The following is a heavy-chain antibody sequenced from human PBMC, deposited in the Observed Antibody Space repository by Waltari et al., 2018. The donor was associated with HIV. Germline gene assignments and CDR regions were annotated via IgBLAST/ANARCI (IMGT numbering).Heavy chain of an antibody. D-gene: IGHD3-22*01. CDR1: GFSPSTSGVG. J-gene: IGHJ4*02. CDR2: IYWKDDK. Sequence: QITLKESGPTLVKPTQTLTLPCTFSGFSPSTSGVGLGWIRQPPGKALEWLALIYWKDDKRYSPSLKSRLTITKDPSKNQVVLTMTNMDPVDTATYYCAHSGSYYYDSSGYYYFDYWGQGTLVTVSS. CDR3: AHSGSYYYDSSGYYYFDY. V-gene: IGHV2-5*01.